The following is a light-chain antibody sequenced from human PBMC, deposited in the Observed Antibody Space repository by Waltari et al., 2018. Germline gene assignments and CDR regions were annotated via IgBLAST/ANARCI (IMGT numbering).Light chain of an antibody. CDR2: DVG. V-gene: IGLV2-14*03. CDR1: SSDVGDFNS. CDR3: SSFTTSSTLL. J-gene: IGLJ2*01. Sequence: QSALTQPASVSASPGESITISCTATSSDVGDFNSVSWYQQPPGDAPKFMIYDVGKRPSGVAHRFSGSQSGNTASLTISGLQAEDEAVYYCSSFTTSSTLLFGGGTKLTVL.